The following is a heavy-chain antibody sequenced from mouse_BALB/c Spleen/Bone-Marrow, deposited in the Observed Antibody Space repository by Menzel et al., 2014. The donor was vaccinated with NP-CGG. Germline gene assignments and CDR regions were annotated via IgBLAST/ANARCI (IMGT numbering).Heavy chain of an antibody. CDR2: INGGGSYT. CDR3: ARHAYYDQTEVAFVY. D-gene: IGHD1-1*01. J-gene: IGHJ3*01. V-gene: IGHV5-9-2*01. CDR1: GFTFNSYG. Sequence: EVKLVESGGGLVKSGGSLKLSCAASGFTFNSYGMSWVRQTPEKRLEWVATINGGGSYTFYQDSVKGQFTITRDNAKNNLYLQLSSLRSEDTALYFCARHAYYDQTEVAFVYWGQGTLVTVSA.